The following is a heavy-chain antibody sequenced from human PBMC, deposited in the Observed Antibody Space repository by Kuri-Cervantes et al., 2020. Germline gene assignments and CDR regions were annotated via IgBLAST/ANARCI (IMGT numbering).Heavy chain of an antibody. CDR3: AKDGYSSGWSIDY. Sequence: GESLKISCVDSRFTFRNYWMHWVRQAPGKGLVWVSRISTDGFSTTYADSVKGRFTISRDNAKSTLYLQMNSLRAEDTAVYYCAKDGYSSGWSIDYWGQGTLVTVSS. J-gene: IGHJ4*02. V-gene: IGHV3-74*01. CDR1: RFTFRNYW. D-gene: IGHD6-19*01. CDR2: ISTDGFST.